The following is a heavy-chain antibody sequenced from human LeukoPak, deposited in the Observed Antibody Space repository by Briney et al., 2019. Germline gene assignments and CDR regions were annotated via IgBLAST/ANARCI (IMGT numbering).Heavy chain of an antibody. CDR1: GYSFTSYW. D-gene: IGHD2-15*01. Sequence: GESLKISCKGSGYSFTSYWIGWVRQMPGKGLEWMGIIYPGDSDTRYSPSFQGQVTISADKSISTAYLQWSGLKASDTAMYYCARRGYCSGGSCYSDDYGMDVWGQGTTVTVSS. CDR2: IYPGDSDT. J-gene: IGHJ6*02. CDR3: ARRGYCSGGSCYSDDYGMDV. V-gene: IGHV5-51*01.